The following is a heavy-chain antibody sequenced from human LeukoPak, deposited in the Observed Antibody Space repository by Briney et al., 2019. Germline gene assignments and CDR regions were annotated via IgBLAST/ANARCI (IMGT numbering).Heavy chain of an antibody. Sequence: ASVKVSCKASGGTFSSYAISWVRQAPGQGLEWMGGIIPIFGTANYAQKFQGRVTITTDESTSTAYMELSSLRSEDTAVYYCSYCSSTSCYKPHQGWYYYYYMDVWGKGTTVTVSS. CDR1: GGTFSSYA. CDR2: IIPIFGTA. CDR3: SYCSSTSCYKPHQGWYYYYYMDV. D-gene: IGHD2-2*02. J-gene: IGHJ6*03. V-gene: IGHV1-69*05.